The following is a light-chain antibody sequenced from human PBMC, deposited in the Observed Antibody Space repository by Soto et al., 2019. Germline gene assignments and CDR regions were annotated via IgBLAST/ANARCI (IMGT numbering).Light chain of an antibody. CDR1: QSVSSSD. CDR3: QQYGSSPTWT. CDR2: GAS. Sequence: EIVLTQSPGTLSLSPGERATLSCRASQSVSSSDLAWYQQKPGQAPRLLIYGASSRATGIPDRFSGSGSGTDFTLTISRLELADFAVYYCQQYGSSPTWTFGQGTKVEIK. J-gene: IGKJ1*01. V-gene: IGKV3-20*01.